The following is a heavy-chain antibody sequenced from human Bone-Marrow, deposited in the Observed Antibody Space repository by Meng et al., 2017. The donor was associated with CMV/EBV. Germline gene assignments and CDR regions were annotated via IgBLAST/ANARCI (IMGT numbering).Heavy chain of an antibody. CDR2: INHSGST. D-gene: IGHD2-2*01. CDR1: GGSFSGYY. Sequence: SETLSLTCAVYGGSFSGYYWSWIRQPPGKGLEWIGEINHSGSTNYNPSLKSRVTISVDTSKNQFSLKLSSVTAADTAVYYCARGSLIVPAAVDYWGQETQVTVSS. V-gene: IGHV4-34*01. J-gene: IGHJ4*02. CDR3: ARGSLIVPAAVDY.